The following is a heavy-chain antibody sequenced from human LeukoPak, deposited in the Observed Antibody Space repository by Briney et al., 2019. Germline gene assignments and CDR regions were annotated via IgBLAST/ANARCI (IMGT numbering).Heavy chain of an antibody. Sequence: GGSLRLSCAASGFTVSSNYMSWVRQAPGKGLEWVSVIYSGGSTYYADSVKGRFTISRDNSKDTLYLQMNSLRAEDTAVYYCARSSSWGLLDYWGQGTLVTVSS. CDR3: ARSSSWGLLDY. D-gene: IGHD6-13*01. CDR2: IYSGGST. CDR1: GFTVSSNY. V-gene: IGHV3-53*01. J-gene: IGHJ4*02.